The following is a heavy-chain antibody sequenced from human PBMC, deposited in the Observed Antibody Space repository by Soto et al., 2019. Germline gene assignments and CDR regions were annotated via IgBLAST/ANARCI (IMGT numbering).Heavy chain of an antibody. J-gene: IGHJ4*02. CDR2: IGSGGTT. CDR3: ARFGNKMYFDY. V-gene: IGHV3-48*03. D-gene: IGHD3-10*01. CDR1: GFTFSDYE. Sequence: AGGSLRLSCAASGFTFSDYEMNWVRQAPGRGPEWVSYIGSGGTTHYADSVKGRVTISRDNAKNSLYLQMNSLRPEDTAVYYCARFGNKMYFDYWGQGTLVTVSS.